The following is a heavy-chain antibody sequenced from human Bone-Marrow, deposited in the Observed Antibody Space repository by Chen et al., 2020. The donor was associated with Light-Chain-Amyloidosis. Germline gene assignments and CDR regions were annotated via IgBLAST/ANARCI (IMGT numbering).Heavy chain of an antibody. D-gene: IGHD2-2*02. V-gene: IGHV3-9*01. CDR2: ISWNSGSL. CDR3: AKAIVPAAIGYVDY. Sequence: EVQLVESGGGLVQPGRSLRLSCAASGFTFDDYAMHWVRQAPGKGLEWVSGISWNSGSLGYADSVKGRFTISRDNAKNSLYLQMNSLRAEDTALYYCAKAIVPAAIGYVDYWGQGTLVTVSS. CDR1: GFTFDDYA. J-gene: IGHJ4*02.